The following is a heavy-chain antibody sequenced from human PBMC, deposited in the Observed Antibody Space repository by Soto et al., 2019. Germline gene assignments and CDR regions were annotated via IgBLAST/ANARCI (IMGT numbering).Heavy chain of an antibody. CDR3: ARRRTRPEAFDY. CDR1: VGSISTYY. CDR2: VYYTGNT. Sequence: QVQLQESGPGLVKPSETLSLTCIVSVGSISTYYWPGIRQSPGKGLEWIGYVYYTGNTKYNPSLEGRVTISLDTSRNQFSLRLTSVTAADTAVYYCARRRTRPEAFDYWGQGALVTVSS. D-gene: IGHD1-1*01. J-gene: IGHJ4*02. V-gene: IGHV4-59*08.